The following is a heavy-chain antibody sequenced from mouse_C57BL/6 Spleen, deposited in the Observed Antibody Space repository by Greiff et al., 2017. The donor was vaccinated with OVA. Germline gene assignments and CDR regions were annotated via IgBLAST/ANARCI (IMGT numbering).Heavy chain of an antibody. CDR2: IHPNSGST. CDR1: GYTFTSYW. CDR3: ARGETAQATLFAY. D-gene: IGHD3-2*02. Sequence: VQLQQPGAELVKPGASVKLSCKASGYTFTSYWMHWVKQRPGQGLEWIGMIHPNSGSTNYNEKFKSKATLTVDKSSSTAYMQLSSLTSEDSAVYYCARGETAQATLFAYWGQGTLVSVSA. V-gene: IGHV1-64*01. J-gene: IGHJ3*01.